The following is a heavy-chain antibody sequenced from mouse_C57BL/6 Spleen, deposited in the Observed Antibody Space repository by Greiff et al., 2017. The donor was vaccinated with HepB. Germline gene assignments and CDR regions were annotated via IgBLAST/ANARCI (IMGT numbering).Heavy chain of an antibody. CDR1: GFTFSSYA. Sequence: EVHLVESGGGLVKPGGSLKLSCAASGFTFSSYAMSWVRQTPEKRLEWVATISDGGSYTYYPDNVKGRFTISRDNAKNNLYLQMSHLKSEDTAMYYCARDSDSIYDGYYGFAYWGQGTLVTVSA. J-gene: IGHJ3*01. V-gene: IGHV5-4*01. D-gene: IGHD2-3*01. CDR3: ARDSDSIYDGYYGFAY. CDR2: ISDGGSYT.